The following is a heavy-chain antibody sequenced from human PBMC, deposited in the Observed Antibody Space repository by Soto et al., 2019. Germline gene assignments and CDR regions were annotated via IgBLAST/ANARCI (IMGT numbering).Heavy chain of an antibody. CDR1: GGSISSYY. V-gene: IGHV4-59*08. CDR3: ARSPYSSGWEFDY. Sequence: SETLSLTYTVSGGSISSYYWSWIRQPPGKGLEWIGYIYYSGSTNYNPSLKSRVTISVDTSKNQFSLKLSSVTAADTAVYYCARSPYSSGWEFDYWGQGTLVTVSS. J-gene: IGHJ4*02. CDR2: IYYSGST. D-gene: IGHD6-19*01.